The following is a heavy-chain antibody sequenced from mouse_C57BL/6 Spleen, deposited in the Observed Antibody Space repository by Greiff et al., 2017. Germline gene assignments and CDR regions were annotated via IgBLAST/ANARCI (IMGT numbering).Heavy chain of an antibody. V-gene: IGHV1-26*01. CDR2: INPNNGGT. CDR1: GYTFTDYY. J-gene: IGHJ2*01. CDR3: ARTIYYYGSRVYYFDY. D-gene: IGHD1-1*01. Sequence: EVQLQQSGPELVKPGASVKISCKASGYTFTDYYMNWVKQSHGKSLEWIGDINPNNGGTSYNQKFKGKATLTVDKSSSTAYMELRSLTSEDSAVYYCARTIYYYGSRVYYFDYWGQGTTLTVSS.